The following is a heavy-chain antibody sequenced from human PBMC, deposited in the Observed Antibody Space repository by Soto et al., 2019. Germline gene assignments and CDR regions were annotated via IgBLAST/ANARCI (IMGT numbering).Heavy chain of an antibody. Sequence: ASVKVSCKASGYTFTSYGISCARQAPGQGLEWMGWISAYNGNTNYAQKLQGGVTMTTDTSTSTAYMELRSLRSDDTAVYYCARANSPEKYCTNGVCYSLDYWGQGTLVTVPQ. J-gene: IGHJ4*02. D-gene: IGHD2-8*01. V-gene: IGHV1-18*01. CDR2: ISAYNGNT. CDR1: GYTFTSYG. CDR3: ARANSPEKYCTNGVCYSLDY.